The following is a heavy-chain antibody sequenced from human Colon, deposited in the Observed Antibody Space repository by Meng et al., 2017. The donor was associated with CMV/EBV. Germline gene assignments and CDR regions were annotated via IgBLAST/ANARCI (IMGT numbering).Heavy chain of an antibody. V-gene: IGHV1-69*04. J-gene: IGHJ4*02. Sequence: CQASGGTFGTYGINWVRQAPGQGLEWMGRIIPMLDMATYAQKFQGRVTLVADKSTSTVYMELGSLRFEDTATYYCAGGDNLTGDDSWGQGTLVTVSS. D-gene: IGHD1-20*01. CDR2: IIPMLDMA. CDR3: AGGDNLTGDDS. CDR1: GGTFGTYG.